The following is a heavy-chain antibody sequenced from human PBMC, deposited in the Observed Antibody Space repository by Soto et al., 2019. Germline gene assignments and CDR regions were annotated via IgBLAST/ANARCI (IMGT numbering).Heavy chain of an antibody. J-gene: IGHJ4*02. CDR3: ASHIAAAEQGVDY. CDR2: IIPILGIA. V-gene: IGHV1-69*02. CDR1: GGTFSSYT. Sequence: QVQLVQSGAEVKKPGSSVKVSCKASGGTFSSYTISWVRQAPGQGLEWMGRIIPILGIANYAQKFQGRVTITADKSTSTAYMELSSLRSEDTAVYYCASHIAAAEQGVDYWGQGTLVTVSS. D-gene: IGHD6-13*01.